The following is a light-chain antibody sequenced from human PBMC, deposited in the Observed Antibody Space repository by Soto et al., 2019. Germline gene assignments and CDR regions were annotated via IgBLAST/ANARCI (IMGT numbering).Light chain of an antibody. CDR2: GAS. CDR1: QSVSSN. J-gene: IGKJ5*01. CDR3: QQYGSSPLIS. Sequence: EIVMRQSPATLSVSPGERATLSCRASQSVSSNLAWYQQKPGQAPRLLIFGASKRATGIPDRFSGSGSGRDFTLTISGLEPEDFAVYYCQQYGSSPLISFGQGTRLEIK. V-gene: IGKV3-20*01.